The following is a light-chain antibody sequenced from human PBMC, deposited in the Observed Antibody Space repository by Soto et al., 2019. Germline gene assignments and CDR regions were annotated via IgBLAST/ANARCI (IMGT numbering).Light chain of an antibody. CDR2: DVN. V-gene: IGLV2-14*03. CDR1: SSDVGGYNS. CDR3: SSYTSSSTLV. J-gene: IGLJ1*01. Sequence: QSALTQPASVSRSPGQSIAISCTGTSSDVGGYNSVSWYQHHPGKAPKLMIYDVNYRPSGISDRFSGSKSGNTASLTISGLQAEDEADYYCSSYTSSSTLVFGTGTKLTVL.